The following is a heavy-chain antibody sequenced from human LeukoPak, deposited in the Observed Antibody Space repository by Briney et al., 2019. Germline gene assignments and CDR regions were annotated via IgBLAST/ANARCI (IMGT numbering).Heavy chain of an antibody. V-gene: IGHV4-39*01. J-gene: IGHJ3*02. CDR3: ARVPYYDFQADAFDI. Sequence: SETLSLTCTVSGASISSGTYYWGWIRQPPGKGLEWIGSINYRGSTYYGPSLKSRVTISVDTSKNQFSLKLSSVTPEDTAVYYCARVPYYDFQADAFDIWGQGTMVTVSS. CDR1: GASISSGTYY. CDR2: INYRGST. D-gene: IGHD3-3*01.